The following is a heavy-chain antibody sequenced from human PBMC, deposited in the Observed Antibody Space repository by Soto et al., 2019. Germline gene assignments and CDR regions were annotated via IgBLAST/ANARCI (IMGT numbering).Heavy chain of an antibody. V-gene: IGHV4-34*01. D-gene: IGHD6-6*01. Sequence: SETLSLTCAVYGGSFSGYYWSWIRQPPGKGLEWIGEINHSGSTNYNPSLKSRVTISVDTSKNQFSLKLSSVTAADTAVYYCARDAWPSIAARYYYMDVWGKGTTVTVSS. CDR3: ARDAWPSIAARYYYMDV. CDR1: GGSFSGYY. J-gene: IGHJ6*03. CDR2: INHSGST.